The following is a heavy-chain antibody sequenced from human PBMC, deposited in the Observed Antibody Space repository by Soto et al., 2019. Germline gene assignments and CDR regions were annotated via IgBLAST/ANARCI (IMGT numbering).Heavy chain of an antibody. V-gene: IGHV1-69*13. CDR1: GGTFSSYA. Sequence: SVKVSCKASGGTFSSYAISWVRQAPGQGLEWMGGIIPIFGTANYAQKFQGRVTITADESTSTAYMELSSLRSEDTAVYYCAGWTRYCSSTSCYFPSYGIDVWGQGTTVTVSS. D-gene: IGHD2-2*01. J-gene: IGHJ6*02. CDR2: IIPIFGTA. CDR3: AGWTRYCSSTSCYFPSYGIDV.